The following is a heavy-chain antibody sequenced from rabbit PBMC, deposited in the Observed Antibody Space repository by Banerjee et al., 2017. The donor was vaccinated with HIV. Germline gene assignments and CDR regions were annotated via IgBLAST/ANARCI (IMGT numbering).Heavy chain of an antibody. D-gene: IGHD6-1*01. Sequence: QQQLVESGGGLVQPEGSLTLTCTASGFSFSSGYDMCWVRQAPGKGLEWIACIAAGSTGITQFARWAKGRFTISKTSSTTVTLQMTTLTAADTATYFCARKTSYVGYSYYDLWGPGTLVTVS. J-gene: IGHJ4*01. V-gene: IGHV1S45*01. CDR1: GFSFSSGYD. CDR2: IAAGSTGIT. CDR3: ARKTSYVGYSYYDL.